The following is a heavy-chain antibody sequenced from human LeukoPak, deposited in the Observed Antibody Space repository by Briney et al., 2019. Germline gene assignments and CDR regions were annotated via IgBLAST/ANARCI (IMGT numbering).Heavy chain of an antibody. CDR1: GGTFSSYA. D-gene: IGHD6-19*01. CDR2: IIPIFGTA. V-gene: IGHV1-69*13. J-gene: IGHJ4*02. Sequence: SVKVSCKASGGTFSSYAISWVRQAPGQGLEWMGGIIPIFGTANYAQKFQGRVTITADESTSTAYMELSSLRAEDTAVYYCAKEASDSGWYVDYWGQGTLVTVSS. CDR3: AKEASDSGWYVDY.